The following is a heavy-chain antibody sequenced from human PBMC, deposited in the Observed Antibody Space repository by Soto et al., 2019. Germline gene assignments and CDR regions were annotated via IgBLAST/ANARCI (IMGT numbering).Heavy chain of an antibody. J-gene: IGHJ5*02. CDR1: GYSFSSYW. D-gene: IGHD2-21*02. Sequence: PGESLKISCKGSGYSFSSYWISWVRQMPGKGLEWMGRIDPSDSYSNYNPSFQGHVTMSADKSISTAYLQWSSLKASDTAMYYCARQYGDYNGWIDPWGQGTLVTVSS. V-gene: IGHV5-10-1*01. CDR2: IDPSDSYS. CDR3: ARQYGDYNGWIDP.